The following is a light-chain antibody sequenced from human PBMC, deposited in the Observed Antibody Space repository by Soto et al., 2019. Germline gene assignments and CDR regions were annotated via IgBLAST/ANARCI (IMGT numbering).Light chain of an antibody. Sequence: DIQMTQSPSSVSASVGDRVTITCRASQGIGSWLAWYQQKPGKAPNLLIYDASKLHSGVPSRVSGSGSGTDFSLTISSLQPEDFATYYCQQANSFPHTFGGGTKVEI. CDR2: DAS. J-gene: IGKJ4*01. V-gene: IGKV1-12*01. CDR1: QGIGSW. CDR3: QQANSFPHT.